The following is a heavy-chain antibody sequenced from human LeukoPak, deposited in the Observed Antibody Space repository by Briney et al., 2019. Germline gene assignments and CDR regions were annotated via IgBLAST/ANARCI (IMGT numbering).Heavy chain of an antibody. CDR2: IKGDGSIT. CDR3: AKTPYDDYYYYFDY. CDR1: GFTLSGYW. V-gene: IGHV3-74*01. D-gene: IGHD4-17*01. J-gene: IGHJ4*02. Sequence: GGSLRLSCAASGFTLSGYWMHWVRQAPGKGLVWVSRIKGDGSITSYADSVKGRFTIFRDNAKNTLYLQMNGLRAEDTAVYYCAKTPYDDYYYYFDYWGQGTLVTVSS.